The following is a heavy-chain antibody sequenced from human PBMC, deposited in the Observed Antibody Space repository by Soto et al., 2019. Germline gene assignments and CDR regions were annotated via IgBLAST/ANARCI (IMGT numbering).Heavy chain of an antibody. V-gene: IGHV1-46*01. CDR1: GYTFTHYY. D-gene: IGHD1-26*01. CDR2: INPDTGTT. J-gene: IGHJ4*02. CDR3: ARAIKRWEVNYYFDF. Sequence: QVQLVQSGAEVRKPGASVKLSCQASGYTFTHYYIHWVRQAPGQGLEWLGIINPDTGTTSYAQTFQGRVTLTTDTSASTVYLELSGLAAEDTAVYYCARAIKRWEVNYYFDFWGQGTLVTVSS.